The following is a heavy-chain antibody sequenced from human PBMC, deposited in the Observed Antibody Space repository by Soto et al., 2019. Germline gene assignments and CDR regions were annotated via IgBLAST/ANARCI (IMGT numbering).Heavy chain of an antibody. CDR1: GFTFTSSA. J-gene: IGHJ2*01. CDR3: AAGAQQLVLEYLDL. CDR2: IVVGSANT. V-gene: IGHV1-58*01. Sequence: ASVKVSCKASGFTFTSSAVQWVRQARGQRLEWIGWIVVGSANTNYAQKFQERVTITRDMSTSTAYMELSSLRSEDTAVYYCAAGAQQLVLEYLDLWGRGTMVTVSS. D-gene: IGHD6-13*01.